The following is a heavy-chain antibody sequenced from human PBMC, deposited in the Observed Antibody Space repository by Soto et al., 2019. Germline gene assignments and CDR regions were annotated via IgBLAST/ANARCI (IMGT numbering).Heavy chain of an antibody. CDR1: GYTFSDFD. D-gene: IGHD3-16*01. CDR2: MNAKSGDT. CDR3: ARGNPFNYAGFDV. J-gene: IGHJ6*02. V-gene: IGHV1-8*01. Sequence: QAHLEQSGTELKRPGASVKVSCKASGYTFSDFDINWLRQASGQGPEWMGWMNAKSGDTFFAQRCQDTFNMTWATSLSTAYMEVGSLTSDDTAIYYCARGNPFNYAGFDVWGQGTTVAVSS.